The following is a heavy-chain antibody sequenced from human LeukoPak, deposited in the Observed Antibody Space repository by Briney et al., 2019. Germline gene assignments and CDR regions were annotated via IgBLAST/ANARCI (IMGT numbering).Heavy chain of an antibody. D-gene: IGHD5-18*01. V-gene: IGHV4-59*08. CDR1: GGSISNYY. J-gene: IGHJ4*02. CDR3: ARHRADTAMHIDY. Sequence: SETLPLTCTVSGGSISNYYWSWIRQPPGKGLEWIGYIYYSGSTNYNPSLKSRVTISVDTSKNQFSLKLSSVTAADTAVYYCARHRADTAMHIDYWGQGTLVTVSS. CDR2: IYYSGST.